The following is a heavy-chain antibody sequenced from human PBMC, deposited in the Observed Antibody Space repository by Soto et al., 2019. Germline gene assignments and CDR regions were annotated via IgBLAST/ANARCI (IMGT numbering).Heavy chain of an antibody. J-gene: IGHJ4*02. D-gene: IGHD2-15*01. CDR1: GGSISSYY. V-gene: IGHV4-59*08. CDR3: AGGGLEYCSGGSCYPRDYYFDY. CDR2: IYYSGST. Sequence: SETLSLTCTVSGGSISSYYWSWIRQPPGKGLEWIWYIYYSGSTNYNPSFKSRVTISVDTSKNQFSLKLSSVTAADSAVYYCAGGGLEYCSGGSCYPRDYYFDYWGQGTLVTVSS.